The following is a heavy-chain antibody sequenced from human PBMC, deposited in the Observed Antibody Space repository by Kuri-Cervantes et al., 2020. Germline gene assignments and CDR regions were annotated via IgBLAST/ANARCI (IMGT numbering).Heavy chain of an antibody. D-gene: IGHD6-19*01. CDR2: IKQDGSEK. CDR1: GFTFSSYG. V-gene: IGHV3-7*01. CDR3: ARSPRGQWPKVYYYGMDV. J-gene: IGHJ6*02. Sequence: GGSLRLSCAASGFTFSSYGMHWVRQAPGKGLEWVANIKQDGSEKYYVDSVKGRFTISRDNAKNSLYLQMNSLRAEDTAVYYCARSPRGQWPKVYYYGMDVWGQGTTVTVSS.